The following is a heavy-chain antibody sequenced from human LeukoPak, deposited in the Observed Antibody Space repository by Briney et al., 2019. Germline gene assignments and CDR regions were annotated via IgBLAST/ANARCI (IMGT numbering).Heavy chain of an antibody. V-gene: IGHV1-46*01. Sequence: ASVKVSCKASGYTFSSYHMHWVRQPPGQGLEWMGTTNPSGGSTSYAQKFQGRVTMTRDTSTSTVYMELSRLRYEDTAVYYCARDWGVLPVHYFGYWGRGTLVTVSS. CDR1: GYTFSSYH. D-gene: IGHD3-10*01. CDR3: ARDWGVLPVHYFGY. J-gene: IGHJ4*02. CDR2: TNPSGGST.